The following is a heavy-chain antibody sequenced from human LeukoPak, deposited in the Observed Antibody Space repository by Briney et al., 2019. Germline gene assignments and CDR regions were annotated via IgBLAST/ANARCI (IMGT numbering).Heavy chain of an antibody. D-gene: IGHD3-22*01. V-gene: IGHV3-74*01. CDR1: GFTFSSYW. CDR3: ARRYYGSATYRLPYDY. CDR2: INSDGSTT. Sequence: PGGSLRLSCAVSGFTFSSYWMHWVRQAPGKGLVWVSRINSDGSTTNYADSVKGRFTISRDNAENSLYLQMSSLRAEDTAVYYCARRYYGSATYRLPYDYWGQGTLVTVSS. J-gene: IGHJ4*02.